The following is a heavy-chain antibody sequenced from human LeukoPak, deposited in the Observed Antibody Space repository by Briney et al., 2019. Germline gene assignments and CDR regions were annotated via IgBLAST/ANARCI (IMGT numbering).Heavy chain of an antibody. J-gene: IGHJ4*02. CDR1: GFTFSSYG. CDR2: ISYDGSNE. V-gene: IGHV3-30*19. D-gene: IGHD3-22*01. Sequence: GRSLRLSCAASGFTFSSYGMHWVRQAPDKGLEWVAVISYDGSNEYYADSVKGRFTISRDNSKNTLYLQMNSLRVEDTAVYYCARVLNYYDSSGYYFSYWGQGTLVTVSS. CDR3: ARVLNYYDSSGYYFSY.